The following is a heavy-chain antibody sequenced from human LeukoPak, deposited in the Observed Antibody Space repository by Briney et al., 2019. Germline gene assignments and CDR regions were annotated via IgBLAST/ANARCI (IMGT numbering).Heavy chain of an antibody. CDR1: DDSISDYY. V-gene: IGHV4-59*08. Sequence: SETLSLTCTVSDDSISDYYRGWIRQPPGKGLEWIGYFHNSGTSTYNPSLKSRVTISADTSKNQFSLKLSSVTAADTAVYYCARPVGVPRPFGAFDIWGQGTMVTVSS. J-gene: IGHJ3*02. CDR3: ARPVGVPRPFGAFDI. D-gene: IGHD3-16*01. CDR2: FHNSGTS.